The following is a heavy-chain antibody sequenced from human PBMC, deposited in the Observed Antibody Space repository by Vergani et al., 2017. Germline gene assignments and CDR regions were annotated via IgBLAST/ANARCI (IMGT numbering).Heavy chain of an antibody. CDR2: IYYSGST. J-gene: IGHJ5*02. CDR3: ARQRPKYGTNGVCNSGWFDP. V-gene: IGHV4-31*03. CDR1: GGSISSGDYY. Sequence: QVQLPESGPGLVKPSQTLSLTCTVSGGSISSGDYYWSWIRQHPGKGLEWIGYIYYSGSTYYNPSLKSRLTISVDTSKNQFSLKLSSVNAADTAVYYCARQRPKYGTNGVCNSGWFDPWGQGTLVTVSS. D-gene: IGHD2-8*01.